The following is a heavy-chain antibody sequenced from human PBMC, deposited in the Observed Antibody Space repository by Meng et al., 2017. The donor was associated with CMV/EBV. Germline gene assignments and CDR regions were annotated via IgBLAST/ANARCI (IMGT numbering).Heavy chain of an antibody. CDR3: AKSSQGYYDSSCLGY. J-gene: IGHJ4*02. CDR2: ISWNSGSI. Sequence: SLKISCAASGFTFDDYAMHWVRQAPGKGLEWVSGISWNSGSICYADSVKGRFTISRDNAKNSLYLQMNSLRAEDTALYYCAKSSQGYYDSSCLGYWGQGTLVTVSS. V-gene: IGHV3-9*01. CDR1: GFTFDDYA. D-gene: IGHD3-22*01.